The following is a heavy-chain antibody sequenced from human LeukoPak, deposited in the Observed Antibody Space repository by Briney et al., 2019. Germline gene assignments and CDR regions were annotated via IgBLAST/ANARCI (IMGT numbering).Heavy chain of an antibody. CDR3: SRRSPRVAGAGSSSWGY. J-gene: IGHJ4*02. Sequence: ASVKVSCKASGYTFTSYGISWVRQAPGQGLEWMGWISAYNGNTNYAQKLQGRVTMTTDTSTITAYMELRSLRSDDTAVYYCSRRSPRVAGAGSSSWGYWGQGTLVTVSS. CDR1: GYTFTSYG. D-gene: IGHD2-15*01. CDR2: ISAYNGNT. V-gene: IGHV1-18*01.